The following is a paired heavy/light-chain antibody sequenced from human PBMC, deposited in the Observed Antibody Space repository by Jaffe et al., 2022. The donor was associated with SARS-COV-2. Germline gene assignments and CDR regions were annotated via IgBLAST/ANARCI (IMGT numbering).Light chain of an antibody. Sequence: QSVLTQPPSLSGAPGQRITISCSGGTTNIGSGTVNWYQQISNRAPKLLNYRNNQRPSGVPDRFSGSKSGTSASLTISGLHSEDEADYYCAAWDDRFNGWVFGGGTKLTVL. V-gene: IGLV1-44*01. CDR1: TTNIGSGT. J-gene: IGLJ3*02. CDR2: RNN. CDR3: AAWDDRFNGWV.
Heavy chain of an antibody. CDR3: AKTSYGDLND. CDR1: GASISSGTYY. CDR2: ISFSGNT. Sequence: QLQLQESGPGLARPSETLSLTCTVSGASISSGTYYWGWIRQPPGKGLEWIASISFSGNTYYNPSLKSRLFISSDTSKNQFSLEVRSVTAADTAIYYCAKTSYGDLNDWGQGILVTVSS. V-gene: IGHV4-39*01. J-gene: IGHJ4*02. D-gene: IGHD2-21*01.